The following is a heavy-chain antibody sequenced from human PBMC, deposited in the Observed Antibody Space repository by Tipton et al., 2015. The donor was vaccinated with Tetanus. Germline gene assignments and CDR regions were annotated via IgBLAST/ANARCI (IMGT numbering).Heavy chain of an antibody. Sequence: QSGAEVKKPGSSVKVSCKASGGSFDRYGFSWVRQAPGQGLEWMGGIIPAIGAANYAQPFLARVTITADRSTSTIYMELSRLTSEDTAVYYCARGKEKDTVSYFDYWGQGTPVAVSS. D-gene: IGHD5-24*01. CDR3: ARGKEKDTVSYFDY. V-gene: IGHV1-69*06. CDR1: GGSFDRYG. CDR2: IIPAIGAA. J-gene: IGHJ4*02.